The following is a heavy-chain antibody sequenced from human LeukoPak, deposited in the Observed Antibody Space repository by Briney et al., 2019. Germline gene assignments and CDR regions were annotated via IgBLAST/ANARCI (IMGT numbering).Heavy chain of an antibody. D-gene: IGHD6-6*01. CDR1: GFTVSSNY. J-gene: IGHJ6*02. Sequence: PGGSLRLSCAASGFTVSSNYMSWVRQAPGKGLEWVSVIYSGGSTYYADSVKGRFTISRHNSKNTLYLQMNSLRVEDTAVYYCVKDPYSSSSGGPYAMDVWGQGTTVTVSS. CDR2: IYSGGST. CDR3: VKDPYSSSSGGPYAMDV. V-gene: IGHV3-53*01.